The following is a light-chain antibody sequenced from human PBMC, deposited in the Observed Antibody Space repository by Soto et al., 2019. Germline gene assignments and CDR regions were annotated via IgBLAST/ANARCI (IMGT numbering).Light chain of an antibody. J-gene: IGKJ1*01. CDR2: GAS. Sequence: EIVLTQSPGTLVLSPGERATLSCRASQSVSSNLAWYQQKPGQAPRLLIYGASSRATGIPDRFSGSGSGTDFTLTISRLEPEDFAVYYCQQYRTFGQGTKVDIK. V-gene: IGKV3-20*01. CDR1: QSVSSN. CDR3: QQYRT.